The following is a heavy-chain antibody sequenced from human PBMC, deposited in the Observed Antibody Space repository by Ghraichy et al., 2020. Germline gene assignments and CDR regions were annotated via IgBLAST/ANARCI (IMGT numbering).Heavy chain of an antibody. CDR2: LYSNGSP. J-gene: IGHJ5*02. Sequence: LSLTCEASGFSVTKYYMGWVRQAPGKGLEWVSILYSNGSPYYADSVKGRFAFSRDNSKNTLYLQMNSLRAEDTAVYYCAREGTTNYFDPWGQGTLVTVPS. CDR1: GFSVTKYY. D-gene: IGHD1-1*01. CDR3: AREGTTNYFDP. V-gene: IGHV3-66*01.